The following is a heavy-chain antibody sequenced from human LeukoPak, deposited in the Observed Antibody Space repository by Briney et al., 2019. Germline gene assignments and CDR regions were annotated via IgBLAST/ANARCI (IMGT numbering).Heavy chain of an antibody. J-gene: IGHJ4*02. CDR2: IYRDAKT. D-gene: IGHD3-10*01. CDR3: AKVKGWYGEGYFDY. Sequence: PGGSLRLSCAASGFAVSSNYMSWVRQAPGKGLEWVSVIYRDAKTYYADSVKGRFTISRDICKNTQFLQMTSLRTEDTALYYCAKVKGWYGEGYFDYWGQGTLVTVSS. CDR1: GFAVSSNY. V-gene: IGHV3-53*01.